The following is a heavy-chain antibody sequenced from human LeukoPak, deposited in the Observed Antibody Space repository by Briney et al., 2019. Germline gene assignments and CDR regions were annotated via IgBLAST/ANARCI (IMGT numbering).Heavy chain of an antibody. CDR2: IKQDGSEK. J-gene: IGHJ3*02. V-gene: IGHV3-7*01. CDR3: ARGQWLATHAFVI. Sequence: GGSLRPSCAASGFTFSSYWMSWVRQAPGKGLEWVANIKQDGSEKYYVDSVKGRFTISRDNAKNSLYLQMNSLRAEDTAVYYCARGQWLATHAFVIWGQGTMVTVSS. D-gene: IGHD6-19*01. CDR1: GFTFSSYW.